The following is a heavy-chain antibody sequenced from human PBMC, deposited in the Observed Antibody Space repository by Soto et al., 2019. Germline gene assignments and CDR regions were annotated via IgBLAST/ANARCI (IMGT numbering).Heavy chain of an antibody. V-gene: IGHV4-34*01. J-gene: IGHJ4*02. CDR1: GGSFSGYY. D-gene: IGHD6-13*01. Sequence: SETLSLTCAVYGGSFSGYYWSWIRQPPGKGLEWIGEINHSGSTNYNPSLKSRVTISVDTSKNQFSLKLSSVTAADTAVYYCARGLRIAAAGPILYLGQGTLVTVS. CDR2: INHSGST. CDR3: ARGLRIAAAGPILY.